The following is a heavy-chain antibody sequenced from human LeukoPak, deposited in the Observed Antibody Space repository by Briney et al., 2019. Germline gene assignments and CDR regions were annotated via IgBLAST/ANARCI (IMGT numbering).Heavy chain of an antibody. D-gene: IGHD6-19*01. Sequence: PGRSLRLSCTASGFTFGDYAMSWVRQAPGRGLEWVGFIRSKAYGGTTEYAASVNGRFTISRDDSKSIAYLQMNSLKTEDTAVYYCTRSPGIAVANFDYWGQGTLVTVSS. CDR1: GFTFGDYA. J-gene: IGHJ4*02. CDR3: TRSPGIAVANFDY. CDR2: IRSKAYGGTT. V-gene: IGHV3-49*04.